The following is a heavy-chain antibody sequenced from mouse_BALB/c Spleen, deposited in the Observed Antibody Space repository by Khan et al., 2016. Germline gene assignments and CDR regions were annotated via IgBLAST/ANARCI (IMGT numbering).Heavy chain of an antibody. D-gene: IGHD2-1*01. CDR3: ALDGNIWAVFAY. V-gene: IGHV14-4*02. CDR2: IDPDNGDT. CDR1: GLNIKDFY. Sequence: VQLQQSGAELVRSGASVKLSCTASGLNIKDFYVHWVKQRPEQGLEWIGWIDPDNGDTEYDPNFQGKATMTADKSSNTAYLHLSSLTSEDTAVYYCALDGNIWAVFAYWGQGTLVTVSA. J-gene: IGHJ3*01.